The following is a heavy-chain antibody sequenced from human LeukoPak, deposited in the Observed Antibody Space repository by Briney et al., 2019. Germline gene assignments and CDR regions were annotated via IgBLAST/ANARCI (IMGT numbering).Heavy chain of an antibody. V-gene: IGHV3-48*01. CDR2: ISSSSSTI. J-gene: IGHJ5*02. Sequence: EGSLRLSCAASGFNFRTYSMNWVRQAPGKGLEWVSYISSSSSTIYYADSVRGRFTISRDNAKNSLYLQMNSLRAEDTAVYYCARDTGGRGWFDPWGQGTLVTVSS. CDR3: ARDTGGRGWFDP. CDR1: GFNFRTYS. D-gene: IGHD2-8*02.